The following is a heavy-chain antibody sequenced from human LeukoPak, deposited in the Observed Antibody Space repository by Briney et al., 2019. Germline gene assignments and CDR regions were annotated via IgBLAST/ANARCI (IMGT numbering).Heavy chain of an antibody. CDR3: AGFDCSGDCYSAFDY. D-gene: IGHD2-21*02. CDR1: GGSISSYY. CDR2: IYYSGSS. Sequence: SETLSLTCSVSGGSISSYYWSWIRQPPGKGLEWIGYIYYSGSSNYNPSLKSRVTISVDTSKNQFSLKLSSVTAADTTVYYCAGFDCSGDCYSAFDYWGQGTLVTVSS. V-gene: IGHV4-59*01. J-gene: IGHJ4*02.